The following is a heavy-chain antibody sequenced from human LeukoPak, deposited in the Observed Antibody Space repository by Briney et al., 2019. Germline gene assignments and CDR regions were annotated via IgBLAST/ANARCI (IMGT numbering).Heavy chain of an antibody. J-gene: IGHJ4*02. V-gene: IGHV3-30*02. Sequence: GGSLRLSCAASGFTFSSYGMHWVRQAPGKGLEWVAFIRYDGSNKYYADSVKGRFTISRDNSKNTLYMQMNSLRAEDTAVYYCAKSDTAMVPGYYWGQGTLVTVSS. D-gene: IGHD5-18*01. CDR1: GFTFSSYG. CDR3: AKSDTAMVPGYY. CDR2: IRYDGSNK.